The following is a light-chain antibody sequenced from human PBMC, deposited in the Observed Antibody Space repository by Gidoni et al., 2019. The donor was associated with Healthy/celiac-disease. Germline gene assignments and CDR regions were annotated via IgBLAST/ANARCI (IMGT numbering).Light chain of an antibody. CDR3: QQYNNWPQT. J-gene: IGKJ1*01. V-gene: IGKV3-15*01. CDR1: QSVSSN. Sequence: EIVMTQSPATLSVSPGERATLSCRASQSVSSNLAWYQQKPGQAPRLLIYDASARATGVPARFSGSGSGTEFTLTISSLQSEDFAVYSCQQYNNWPQTFXQXTKVEIK. CDR2: DAS.